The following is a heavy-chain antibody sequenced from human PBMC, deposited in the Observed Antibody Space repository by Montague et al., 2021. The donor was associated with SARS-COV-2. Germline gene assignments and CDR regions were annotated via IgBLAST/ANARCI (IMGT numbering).Heavy chain of an antibody. J-gene: IGHJ4*02. Sequence: SLRLSCSASGFTFSSHSMNLVRQAPGKGLEWVSSISSSSSYIYYXDSVKGRFTISRDNAKNSLYLQMNSLRAEDTAVYYCARGVEWLLFNVFGYWGQGTLVTVSS. D-gene: IGHD3-3*01. CDR2: ISSSSSYI. V-gene: IGHV3-21*01. CDR3: ARGVEWLLFNVFGY. CDR1: GFTFSSHS.